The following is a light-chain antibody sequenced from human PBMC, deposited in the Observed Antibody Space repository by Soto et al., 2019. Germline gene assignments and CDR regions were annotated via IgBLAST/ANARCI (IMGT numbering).Light chain of an antibody. CDR3: QQYNSYSPEYT. J-gene: IGKJ2*01. CDR2: DAS. CDR1: QSINNW. V-gene: IGKV1-5*01. Sequence: DIQMTQSPSTLSAYVGDRVTITCRASQSINNWLAWYQQKPGKAPKLLIYDASSLESGVPSRFSGSGSGTEFTLTISSLQPDDFATYYCQQYNSYSPEYTFGQGTKVDIK.